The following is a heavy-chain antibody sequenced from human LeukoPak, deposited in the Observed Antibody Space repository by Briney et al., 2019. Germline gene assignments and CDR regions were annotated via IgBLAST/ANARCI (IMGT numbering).Heavy chain of an antibody. CDR1: GYTFTSYY. CDR3: ARGHPRNLDVLRFLEWLLNAFDI. Sequence: ASVKVSCKASGYTFTSYYMHWVRQAPGQGLEWMGIINPSGGSTSYAQKFQGRVTITADKSTSTAYMELSSLRSEDTAVYYCARGHPRNLDVLRFLEWLLNAFDIWGQGTMVTVSS. J-gene: IGHJ3*02. V-gene: IGHV1-46*01. CDR2: INPSGGST. D-gene: IGHD3-3*01.